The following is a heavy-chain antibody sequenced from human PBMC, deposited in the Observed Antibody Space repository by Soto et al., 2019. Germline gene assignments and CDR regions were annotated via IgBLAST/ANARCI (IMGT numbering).Heavy chain of an antibody. D-gene: IGHD3-10*01. V-gene: IGHV4-39*01. CDR1: GGSTSTNDNY. CDR3: VRYYYYGSGSRFDY. CDR2: IYYSGST. J-gene: IGHJ4*01. Sequence: SETLSLTCTVSGGSTSTNDNYWAWIRQPPGKGLEWIATIYYSGSTWYKSSLRSRLTISIDTSRNQFSLRLASVTAEDVAVYYCVRYYYYGSGSRFDYWGQGTLVTVSS.